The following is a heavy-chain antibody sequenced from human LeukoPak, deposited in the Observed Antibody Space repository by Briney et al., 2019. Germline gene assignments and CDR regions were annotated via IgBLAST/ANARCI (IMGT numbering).Heavy chain of an antibody. V-gene: IGHV4-4*07. CDR1: GGSISSYY. J-gene: IGHJ6*03. CDR3: ARYSYGHYYYYMDV. Sequence: SETLSLTCTVSGGSISSYYWSWIRQPAGKGLEWIGRIYTSGSTTYNPSLKRRVTMSVDTSKNQFSLKLSSVTAADTAVYYCARYSYGHYYYYMDVWGKGTTVTVSS. D-gene: IGHD5-18*01. CDR2: IYTSGST.